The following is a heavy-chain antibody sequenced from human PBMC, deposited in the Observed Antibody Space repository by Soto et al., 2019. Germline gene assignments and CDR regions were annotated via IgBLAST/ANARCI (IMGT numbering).Heavy chain of an antibody. D-gene: IGHD3-3*01. CDR2: ISGSGGST. J-gene: IGHJ4*02. V-gene: IGHV3-23*01. Sequence: GGSLRLSCAASGFTFSSYAMSWVRQAPGKGLEWVSAISGSGGSTYYADSVKGRFTISRDKSKNTLYLQMNSLRAEDTAVYYCAKGSYDFWSGYFSSHRPLANYYFAYWGQGTLVTVSS. CDR1: GFTFSSYA. CDR3: AKGSYDFWSGYFSSHRPLANYYFAY.